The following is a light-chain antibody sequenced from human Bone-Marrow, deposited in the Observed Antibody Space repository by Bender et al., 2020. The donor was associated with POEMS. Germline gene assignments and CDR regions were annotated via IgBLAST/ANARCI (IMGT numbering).Light chain of an antibody. Sequence: QSVLTQPPSASGTPGQRVTISCSGSSSNIGTNPVNWYQQLPGTAPKLLIYINNQRPSGVPDRFSGSKSGTSASLAISGLRFEDETDYYCAAWDDTLSGVVFGGGTKLTVL. V-gene: IGLV1-47*02. J-gene: IGLJ2*01. CDR2: INN. CDR3: AAWDDTLSGVV. CDR1: SSNIGTNP.